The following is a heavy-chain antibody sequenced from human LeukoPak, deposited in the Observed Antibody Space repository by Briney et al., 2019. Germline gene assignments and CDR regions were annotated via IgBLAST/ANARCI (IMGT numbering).Heavy chain of an antibody. CDR1: GFTFSSYA. D-gene: IGHD6-19*01. Sequence: GGSLRLSCAASGFTFSSYAMSWVRQAPGKGLVWVSRINSDGSSTSYADSVKGRFTISRDNAKNTLYLQMNSLRAEDTAVYYCARDLSSGWFDYWGQGTLVTVSS. V-gene: IGHV3-74*01. CDR2: INSDGSST. J-gene: IGHJ4*02. CDR3: ARDLSSGWFDY.